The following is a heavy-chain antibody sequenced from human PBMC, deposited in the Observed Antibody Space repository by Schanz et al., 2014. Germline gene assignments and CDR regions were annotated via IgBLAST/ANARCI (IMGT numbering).Heavy chain of an antibody. CDR1: GDSITTSRYY. CDR3: ARAEINSGYARYYYGMDV. D-gene: IGHD5-12*01. J-gene: IGHJ6*02. Sequence: QLRLQESGPGLVRPSETLSLTCTVSGDSITTSRYYWAWIRQPPGKGLEWIGTLYYTGDTYYNPSLKGRVTMPLDTSKNQFSLTLSSVTAADTAVYYCARAEINSGYARYYYGMDVWGQGTTVTVSS. CDR2: LYYTGDT. V-gene: IGHV4-39*01.